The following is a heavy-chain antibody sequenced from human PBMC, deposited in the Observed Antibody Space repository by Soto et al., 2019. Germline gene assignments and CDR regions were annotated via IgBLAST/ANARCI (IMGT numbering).Heavy chain of an antibody. V-gene: IGHV4-61*01. J-gene: IGHJ4*02. CDR3: ARIVVGVTVDL. CDR1: DASVWSDSYF. D-gene: IGHD1-26*01. CDR2: ISHTGDT. Sequence: SQTLSLTCPVSDASVWSDSYFWTWIRQTPGKGLEWIAYISHTGDTNYNPSLESRVTISIDTSRNQFSLTVTSVTAADTAVYFCARIVVGVTVDLWGQGSLVTVSS.